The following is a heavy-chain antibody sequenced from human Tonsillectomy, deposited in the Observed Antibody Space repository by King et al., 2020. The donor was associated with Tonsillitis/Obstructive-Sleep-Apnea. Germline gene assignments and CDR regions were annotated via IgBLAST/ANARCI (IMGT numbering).Heavy chain of an antibody. CDR1: GFTFSKAW. Sequence: VQLVESGGGLIKPGGSLRLSCAASGFTFSKAWMSWVRQAPGKGLEWVGRFKSKTDGGTTDYAAPVKGRFTISRDDSKNTLYLQRNSLKTEDTAVYYCTTGPVVTPEDYWGQGTMVTVSS. J-gene: IGHJ4*02. D-gene: IGHD4-23*01. CDR2: FKSKTDGGTT. V-gene: IGHV3-15*01. CDR3: TTGPVVTPEDY.